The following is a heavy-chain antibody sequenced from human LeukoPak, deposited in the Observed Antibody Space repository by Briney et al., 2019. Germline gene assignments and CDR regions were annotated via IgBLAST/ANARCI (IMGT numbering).Heavy chain of an antibody. CDR1: GGSLWSFY. Sequence: SETLSLTCTVSGGSLWSFYWSWVRQPAGKGLEWIGRLYNNGSTNYSPSLKSRVTISVDTSKNQFSLKLSSVTAADTAVYFCACLTTAEAFDIWGQGTMVTVSS. CDR3: ACLTTAEAFDI. V-gene: IGHV4-4*07. CDR2: LYNNGST. J-gene: IGHJ3*02. D-gene: IGHD3-22*01.